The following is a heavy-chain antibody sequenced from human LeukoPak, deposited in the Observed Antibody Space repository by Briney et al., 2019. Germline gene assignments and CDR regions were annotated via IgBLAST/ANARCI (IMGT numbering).Heavy chain of an antibody. CDR3: ARAAATTRFTFDY. J-gene: IGHJ4*02. CDR1: GGSFSGYY. D-gene: IGHD4-17*01. CDR2: INHSGST. Sequence: SETLSLTCAVYGGSFSGYYWSWIRQPPGKGLEWIGEINHSGSTNYNPSLKSRVTISVDTSKNQFSLKLSSVTAADTAVYYCARAAATTRFTFDYWGQGTLVTVSS. V-gene: IGHV4-34*01.